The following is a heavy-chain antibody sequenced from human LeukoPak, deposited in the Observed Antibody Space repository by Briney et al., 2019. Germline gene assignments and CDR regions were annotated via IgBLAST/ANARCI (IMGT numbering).Heavy chain of an antibody. CDR2: IHPSGST. Sequence: SETLSLTCTVSGDSISNYFWSWIRQPAGKGLEWIGRIHPSGSTNYNPSLKSRVTLSVDTSKNQFSLKLSSVTAADTAVYYCARHGIVDSSRKYYFDYWGQGTLVTVSS. CDR1: GDSISNYF. J-gene: IGHJ4*02. CDR3: ARHGIVDSSRKYYFDY. D-gene: IGHD6-13*01. V-gene: IGHV4-4*07.